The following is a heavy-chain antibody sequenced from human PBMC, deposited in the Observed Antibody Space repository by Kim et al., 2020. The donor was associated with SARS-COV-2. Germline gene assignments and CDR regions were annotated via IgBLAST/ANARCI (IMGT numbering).Heavy chain of an antibody. V-gene: IGHV1-69*13. CDR2: IIPIFGTA. CDR1: GGTFSSYA. Sequence: SVKVSCKASGGTFSSYAISWVRQAPGQGLEWMGGIIPIFGTANYAQKFQGRVTITADESTSTAYMELSSLRSEDTAVYYCARDQGSWYPQDYYYGMDVWGQGTTVTVSS. CDR3: ARDQGSWYPQDYYYGMDV. D-gene: IGHD6-13*01. J-gene: IGHJ6*02.